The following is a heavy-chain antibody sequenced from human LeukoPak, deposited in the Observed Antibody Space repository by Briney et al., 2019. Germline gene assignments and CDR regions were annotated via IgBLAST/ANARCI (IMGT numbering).Heavy chain of an antibody. Sequence: PGGSLRLSCAASGFTFSSYSMNWVRQAPGKGLEWVSSISSSSSYIYYADSVKGRFTISRDNAKNSLYLQMNSLRAEDTAVYYCAREYCSGGSCYPYFDYWGQGTLVTVSS. CDR1: GFTFSSYS. D-gene: IGHD2-15*01. CDR3: AREYCSGGSCYPYFDY. CDR2: ISSSSSYI. V-gene: IGHV3-21*01. J-gene: IGHJ4*02.